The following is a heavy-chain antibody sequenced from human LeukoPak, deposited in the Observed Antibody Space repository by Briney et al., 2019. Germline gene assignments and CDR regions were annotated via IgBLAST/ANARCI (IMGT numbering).Heavy chain of an antibody. Sequence: PSETLSLTCTVSGGSISSYYWSWIRQPAGKGLEWIGRIYTSGSTNYNPSLKSRVTISVETSKNQFSLKLASVTAADTAVYYCARGLGPSAMFDPWGQGTLVTVSS. V-gene: IGHV4-4*07. D-gene: IGHD6-6*01. J-gene: IGHJ5*02. CDR1: GGSISSYY. CDR2: IYTSGST. CDR3: ARGLGPSAMFDP.